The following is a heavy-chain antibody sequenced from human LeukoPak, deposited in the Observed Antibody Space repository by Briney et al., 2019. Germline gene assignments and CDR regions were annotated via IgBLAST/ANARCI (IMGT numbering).Heavy chain of an antibody. D-gene: IGHD3-3*01. CDR3: ARTYDFGRGPPGDAFDN. V-gene: IGHV3-53*01. CDR2: IYSGGSR. Sequence: PGGSLRLSCAVSGFNVSSSYMSWVRQAPGKGLEWVSVIYSGGSRYYADSVKGRFTISRDNAKNTLYLQMDGLRADDTAVYYCARTYDFGRGPPGDAFDNWGQGTLVTVPS. CDR1: GFNVSSSY. J-gene: IGHJ3*02.